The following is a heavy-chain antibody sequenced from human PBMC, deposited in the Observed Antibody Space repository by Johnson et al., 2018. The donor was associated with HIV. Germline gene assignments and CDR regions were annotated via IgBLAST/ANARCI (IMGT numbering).Heavy chain of an antibody. CDR3: ARYGRDLVTRGAFDI. Sequence: VQLVESGGGVVQPGRSLRLSCAASGFTFSSYDMHWVRQAPGKGLEWVSAIGTAGDTYYPGSVKGRCTISRENAKNSFYLQMDSLRPEDTAVYYCARYGRDLVTRGAFDIWGQGTVVTVSS. V-gene: IGHV3-13*01. CDR2: IGTAGDT. D-gene: IGHD3-10*02. J-gene: IGHJ3*02. CDR1: GFTFSSYD.